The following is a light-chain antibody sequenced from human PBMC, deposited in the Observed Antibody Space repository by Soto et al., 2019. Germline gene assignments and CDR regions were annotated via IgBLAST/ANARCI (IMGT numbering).Light chain of an antibody. CDR1: EGVSSW. CDR2: AVS. J-gene: IGKJ4*01. V-gene: IGKV1-12*01. CDR3: QQAKGVPVT. Sequence: DIQMTQSPSSVSASVGDRVTITCRASEGVSSWLAWYQQKPGKAPNLLIYAVSNLQSGVPSRFSGSGSGTDFTLTISSLQPEDFANYYCQQAKGVPVTFGGGTRVEIK.